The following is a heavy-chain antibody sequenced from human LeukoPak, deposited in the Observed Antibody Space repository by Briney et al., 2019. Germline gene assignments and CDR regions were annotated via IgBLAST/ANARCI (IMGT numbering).Heavy chain of an antibody. CDR2: IKQDGSGK. CDR1: GGSISNYY. J-gene: IGHJ4*02. V-gene: IGHV3-7*01. CDR3: AKGSGWIIDK. D-gene: IGHD6-19*01. Sequence: ETLSLTCTVSGGSISNYYWSWIRQPPGKGLEWVANIKQDGSGKNYVDSVKGRFTISRDNAKNSLFLQMNSLRAEDTAVYYCAKGSGWIIDKWGQGTLVTVSS.